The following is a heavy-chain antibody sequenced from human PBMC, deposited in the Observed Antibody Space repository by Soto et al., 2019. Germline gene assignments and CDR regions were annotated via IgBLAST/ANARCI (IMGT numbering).Heavy chain of an antibody. Sequence: QVQLVQSGAEVKKPGASVKVSCKDSVYTFTSYAMHRVRQAPGQKLEWMGWINAGNGNTKYSQKFQGRVTITRETSAGTAYMELRSLRSEDTAVYYCASAKKVTPIDYWGQGTVVTVAS. CDR1: VYTFTSYA. D-gene: IGHD2-21*02. CDR3: ASAKKVTPIDY. J-gene: IGHJ4*02. CDR2: INAGNGNT. V-gene: IGHV1-3*01.